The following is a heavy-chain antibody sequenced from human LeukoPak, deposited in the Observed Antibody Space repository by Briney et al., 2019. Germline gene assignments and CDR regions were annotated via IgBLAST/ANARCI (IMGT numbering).Heavy chain of an antibody. CDR3: ATVPPGYCGSTSCHNWFDP. D-gene: IGHD2-2*01. J-gene: IGHJ5*02. CDR2: FDPEDGET. Sequence: GASVKVSCKVSGYTLTELSMHWVRQAPGKGLEWMGGFDPEDGETIYAQKFQGRVTMTEDTSTDTAYMELSSLRSEDTAVYYCATVPPGYCGSTSCHNWFDPWGQGTLVTVSS. CDR1: GYTLTELS. V-gene: IGHV1-24*01.